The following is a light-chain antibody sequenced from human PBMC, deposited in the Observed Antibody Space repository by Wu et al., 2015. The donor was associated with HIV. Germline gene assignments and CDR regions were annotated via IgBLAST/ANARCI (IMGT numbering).Light chain of an antibody. CDR1: QSVGNN. V-gene: IGKV3-15*01. Sequence: EIVMTQSPATLSVSPGERATLSCRASQSVGNNLAWYQQKPGQPPRLLIYGTSTRATGTPARFSGSRSGTEYSLSISSLKPEDFAVYFCQQYNTWPPLTFGGGTKVEIK. CDR3: QQYNTWPPLT. CDR2: GTS. J-gene: IGKJ4*01.